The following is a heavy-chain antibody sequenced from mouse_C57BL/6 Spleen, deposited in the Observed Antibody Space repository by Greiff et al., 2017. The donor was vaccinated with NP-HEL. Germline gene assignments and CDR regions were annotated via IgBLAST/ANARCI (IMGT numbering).Heavy chain of an antibody. J-gene: IGHJ4*01. D-gene: IGHD1-1*01. V-gene: IGHV2-5*01. CDR1: GFSLTSYG. CDR3: ALRSFITSGAMDY. CDR2: IWRGRST. Sequence: QVQLKESGPGLVQPSQSLSITCTVSGFSLTSYGVHWVRQSPGKGLEWLGVIWRGRSTDYNAAFMSRLSITKDNSKSQVFFKMNSLQADDTAIYYCALRSFITSGAMDYWGQGTSVTVSS.